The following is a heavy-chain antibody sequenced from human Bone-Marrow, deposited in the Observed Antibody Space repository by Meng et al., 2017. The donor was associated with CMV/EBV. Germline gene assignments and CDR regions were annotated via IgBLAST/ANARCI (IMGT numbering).Heavy chain of an antibody. Sequence: SGGSSSSGDYYWSWIRQHPGKGLKWIGYIHYSGGTYYNPSLKSQVTISVDTSKNQFSLKLSSVTAADTAVYYCAKVSDSSGYYRDYWGQGTLVTVSS. J-gene: IGHJ4*02. CDR2: IHYSGGT. V-gene: IGHV4-31*01. D-gene: IGHD3-22*01. CDR3: AKVSDSSGYYRDY. CDR1: GGSSSSGDYY.